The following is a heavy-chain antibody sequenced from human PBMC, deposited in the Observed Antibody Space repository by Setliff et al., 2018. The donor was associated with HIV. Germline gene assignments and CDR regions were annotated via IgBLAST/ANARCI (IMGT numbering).Heavy chain of an antibody. J-gene: IGHJ4*02. V-gene: IGHV3-33*01. CDR2: IWYDGSNK. CDR1: GFTFSSYG. D-gene: IGHD3-10*01. CDR3: ASTYGSGNPFDY. Sequence: GWSLRLSCAASGFTFSSYGMHWVRQAPGKGLEWVAVIWYDGSNKYYADSVKGRFTISRDNSKNTLYLQMNSLRAEDTAVYYCASTYGSGNPFDYWGQGTLVTVSS.